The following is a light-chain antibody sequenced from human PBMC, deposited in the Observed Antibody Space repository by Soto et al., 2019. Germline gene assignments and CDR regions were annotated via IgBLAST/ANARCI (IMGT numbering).Light chain of an antibody. J-gene: IGLJ2*01. Sequence: QSVLTQPPSASGSPGQSVTISCTGTSSDVGRYNYVSWYQQHPGKAPKLLIYEVTKRPSGVPDRFSGSKSGNTASLTVSGPQAEDEADYYCKSYAGRKLVFGGGTKLTVL. CDR1: SSDVGRYNY. V-gene: IGLV2-8*01. CDR3: KSYAGRKLV. CDR2: EVT.